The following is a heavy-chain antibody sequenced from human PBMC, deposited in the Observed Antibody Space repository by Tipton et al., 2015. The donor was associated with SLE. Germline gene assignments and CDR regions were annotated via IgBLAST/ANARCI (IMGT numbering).Heavy chain of an antibody. CDR1: GFTFSNYW. J-gene: IGHJ6*02. CDR2: IKEDGSEK. D-gene: IGHD6-13*01. CDR3: AKDHSSNFYFYYGMDV. Sequence: SLRLSCAASGFTFSNYWMNWVRQAPGKGLEWVANIKEDGSEKCYEDSVKGRFTISRDNSQKTVYLQMNSLRAEDTAVYFCAKDHSSNFYFYYGMDVWGQGTTVTVSS. V-gene: IGHV3-7*01.